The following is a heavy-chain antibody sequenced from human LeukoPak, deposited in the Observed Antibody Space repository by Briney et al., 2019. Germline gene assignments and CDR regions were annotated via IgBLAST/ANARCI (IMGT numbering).Heavy chain of an antibody. CDR1: GYSISSGYY. V-gene: IGHV4-38-2*02. D-gene: IGHD6-19*01. CDR3: ARLPRALPAGAFDI. J-gene: IGHJ3*02. Sequence: SETLSLTCTVSGYSISSGYYWGWIRQPPGKGLEWIGSIYHSGRTYYNPSLKSRVTISVDTSMSHFSLKLSSVTAADTAVYYCARLPRALPAGAFDIWGQGTMVTVSS. CDR2: IYHSGRT.